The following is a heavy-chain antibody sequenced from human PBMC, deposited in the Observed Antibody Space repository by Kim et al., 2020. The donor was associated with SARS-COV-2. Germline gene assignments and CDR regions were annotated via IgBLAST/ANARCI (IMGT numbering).Heavy chain of an antibody. J-gene: IGHJ3*02. V-gene: IGHV5-51*01. CDR2: IYPGDSDT. CDR1: GYSFTSYW. D-gene: IGHD2-21*02. CDR3: ATPPVVTPGLYAFDI. Sequence: GESLKISCKGSGYSFTSYWIGWVRQMPGKGLEWMGIIYPGDSDTRYSPSFQGQVTISADKSISTAYLQWSSLKASDTAMYYCATPPVVTPGLYAFDIWGQGTMVTVSS.